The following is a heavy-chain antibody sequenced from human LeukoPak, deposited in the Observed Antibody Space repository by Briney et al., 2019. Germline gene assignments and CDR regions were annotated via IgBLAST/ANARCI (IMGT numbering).Heavy chain of an antibody. J-gene: IGHJ4*02. CDR3: ARHLSGITGYTYGRGIDY. CDR1: GFAFSSYW. CDR2: IKKDGSEK. V-gene: IGHV3-7*01. D-gene: IGHD5-18*01. Sequence: GGSLRLSCAASGFAFSSYWMSWVRQAPGKGLEWVANIKKDGSEKYYVDSVKGRFTISRDNAKTSLYLQMNSLRAEDTAVYYCARHLSGITGYTYGRGIDYWGQGTLVTVSS.